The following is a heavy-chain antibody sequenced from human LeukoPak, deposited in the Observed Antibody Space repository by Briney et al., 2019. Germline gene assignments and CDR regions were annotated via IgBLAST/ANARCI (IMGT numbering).Heavy chain of an antibody. D-gene: IGHD2-2*01. CDR2: ISGSGGST. V-gene: IGHV3-23*01. Sequence: PGGSLRLSCAASGFTFSSYAMSWVRQAPGKGLEWVSAISGSGGSTYYADSVKGRFTISRDNSKNTLYLQMNSLRAEDTAVYYCAKQARQGYCSSTSCYYYYYYMDVWGKGTTVTVSS. CDR3: AKQARQGYCSSTSCYYYYYYMDV. J-gene: IGHJ6*03. CDR1: GFTFSSYA.